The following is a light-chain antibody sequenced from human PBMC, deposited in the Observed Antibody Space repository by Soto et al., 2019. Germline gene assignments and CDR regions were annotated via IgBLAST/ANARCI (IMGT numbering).Light chain of an antibody. CDR3: QSSYRGINASV. J-gene: IGLJ3*02. Sequence: QSVLTQPPSVSGAPGQRVTISCTGSSSNIGAGYYVHWYQQLPGTAPKLLIYDNSNRPSGVPDRFSGSKSGTSASLAISGLQAEDDADYYCQSSYRGINASVFGGGTKLTVL. V-gene: IGLV1-40*01. CDR2: DNS. CDR1: SSNIGAGYY.